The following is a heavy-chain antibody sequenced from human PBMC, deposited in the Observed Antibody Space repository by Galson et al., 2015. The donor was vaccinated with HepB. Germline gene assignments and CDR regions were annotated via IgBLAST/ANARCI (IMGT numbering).Heavy chain of an antibody. CDR1: GFTFSSYW. Sequence: SLRLSCAASGFTFSSYWMHWVRQAPGKGLVWVSRINSDGSSTSYADSVKGRFTISRDNAKNTLYLQMNSLRAEDTAVYYCARESIAVAGTNWFDPWGQGTLVTVSS. CDR3: ARESIAVAGTNWFDP. J-gene: IGHJ5*02. D-gene: IGHD6-19*01. V-gene: IGHV3-74*01. CDR2: INSDGSST.